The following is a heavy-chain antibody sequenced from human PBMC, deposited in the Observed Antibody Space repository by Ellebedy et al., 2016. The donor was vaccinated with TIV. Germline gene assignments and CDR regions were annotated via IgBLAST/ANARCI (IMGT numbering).Heavy chain of an antibody. J-gene: IGHJ5*02. Sequence: GESLKISCAASGFTFDDYAMHWVRQAPGKGLEWVSAISGSGGSTYYADSVKGRFTISRDNSKNTLYLQMNSLRAEDTAVYYCAKEGQLDVWFDPWGQGTLVTVSS. CDR3: AKEGQLDVWFDP. CDR1: GFTFDDYA. CDR2: ISGSGGST. V-gene: IGHV3-23*01. D-gene: IGHD6-6*01.